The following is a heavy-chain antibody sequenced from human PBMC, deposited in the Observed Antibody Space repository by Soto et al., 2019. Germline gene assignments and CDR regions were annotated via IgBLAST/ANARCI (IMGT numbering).Heavy chain of an antibody. V-gene: IGHV5-10-1*01. D-gene: IGHD1-1*01. J-gene: IGHJ6*02. CDR1: GYSFTSHW. Sequence: GESLKISCQGSGYSFTSHWITWVRQTPGKGLEWMGRIDPSDSYTNYSPSFQGRITISADRSISTAFLQWSSLEASDTAIYYCARRLSGPKEEYNAYYFYGLDVWGQGTTVTVSS. CDR2: IDPSDSYT. CDR3: ARRLSGPKEEYNAYYFYGLDV.